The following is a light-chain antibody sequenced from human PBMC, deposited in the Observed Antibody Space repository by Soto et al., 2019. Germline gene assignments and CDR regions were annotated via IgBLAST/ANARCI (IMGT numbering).Light chain of an antibody. V-gene: IGKV1-39*01. Sequence: DIQMTQSPSSLSASVGDRVTITCRASQELGAYLNWYQQKPGKAPELLIYAASSLQSGVPSRFAGSGSGTEFTLTISSLQREDFATYYCQQSYGSPELTFGGGTKVEMK. CDR1: QELGAY. CDR3: QQSYGSPELT. CDR2: AAS. J-gene: IGKJ4*01.